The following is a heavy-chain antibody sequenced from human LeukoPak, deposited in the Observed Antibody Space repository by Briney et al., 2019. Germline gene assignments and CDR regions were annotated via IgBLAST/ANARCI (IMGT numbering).Heavy chain of an antibody. CDR1: GFTVSSNY. Sequence: PGGSLRLSCAASGFTVSSNYMSWVRQAPGKGLEWVSVIYSGGSTYYADSVKGRFTISRDNSKNTLYLQMNSLRAEDTAVYYCARATTMVRGGKGYYFDYWGQGTLVTVSS. V-gene: IGHV3-53*01. CDR3: ARATTMVRGGKGYYFDY. CDR2: IYSGGST. D-gene: IGHD3-10*01. J-gene: IGHJ4*02.